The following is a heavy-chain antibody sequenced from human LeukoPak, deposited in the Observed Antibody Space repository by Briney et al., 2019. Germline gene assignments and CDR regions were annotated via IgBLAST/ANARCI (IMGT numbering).Heavy chain of an antibody. V-gene: IGHV3-74*01. CDR1: GFTFSTYW. CDR3: VRDTENIGYDAFEF. Sequence: PGGSLRLSCVASGFTFSTYWMHWVRQAPGKGLEWVSRLDRDGTTTSCADSVYGRFTISSDNAKSTLYLQMRSLRAEDTAVYYCVRDTENIGYDAFEFWGHGTLVTVSS. CDR2: LDRDGTTT. D-gene: IGHD2/OR15-2a*01. J-gene: IGHJ5*01.